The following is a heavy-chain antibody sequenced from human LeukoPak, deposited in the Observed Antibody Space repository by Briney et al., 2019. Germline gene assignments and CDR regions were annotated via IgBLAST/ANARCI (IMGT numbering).Heavy chain of an antibody. J-gene: IGHJ5*02. CDR2: ISGSGGST. CDR3: AKHTVRRVVVAGWFDP. D-gene: IGHD2-15*01. V-gene: IGHV3-23*01. CDR1: GFTFSSYA. Sequence: GGSLRLSCAASGFTFSSYAMSWVRQAPGKGLEWVSAISGSGGSTYYADSVKGRFTISRDNSKNTLYLQMNSLRAEDTAVYYCAKHTVRRVVVAGWFDPWGQGTLVTVSS.